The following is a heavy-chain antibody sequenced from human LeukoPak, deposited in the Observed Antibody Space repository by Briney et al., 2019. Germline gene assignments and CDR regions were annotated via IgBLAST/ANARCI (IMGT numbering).Heavy chain of an antibody. V-gene: IGHV1-8*03. J-gene: IGHJ6*03. CDR2: MNPNSGNT. CDR1: GYTFTSYD. D-gene: IGHD2-2*01. CDR3: ARGPFDCSSTSCYEGRYYYYYMDV. Sequence: GASVKVSCKASGYTFTSYDINWVRQATGQGLEWMGWMNPNSGNTGYAQKSQGRVTITRNTSISTAYMELSSLRSEDTAVYYCARGPFDCSSTSCYEGRYYYYYMDVWGKGTTVTVSS.